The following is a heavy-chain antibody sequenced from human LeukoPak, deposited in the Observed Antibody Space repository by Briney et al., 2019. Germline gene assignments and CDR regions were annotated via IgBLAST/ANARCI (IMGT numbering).Heavy chain of an antibody. Sequence: GRSLRLSCAASGFTFSSYGMHWVRQAPGKGLEWVAVISYDGSNKYYADSVKGRFTISRDNSKNTLYLQMNSLRAEDTAVYYCAKDRTVTTFYFDYWGQGTLVTVSS. J-gene: IGHJ4*02. CDR1: GFTFSSYG. CDR3: AKDRTVTTFYFDY. D-gene: IGHD4-17*01. CDR2: ISYDGSNK. V-gene: IGHV3-30*18.